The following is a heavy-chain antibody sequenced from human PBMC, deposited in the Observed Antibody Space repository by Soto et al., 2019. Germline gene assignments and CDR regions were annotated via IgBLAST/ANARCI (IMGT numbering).Heavy chain of an antibody. CDR1: GGSFSGYY. D-gene: IGHD3-16*01. Sequence: QVQLQQWGAGLLKPSETLSLTCAVYGGSFSGYYWSWIRQPPGKGLEWIGEINHSGSTNYNPSLKRRVPISVDPSKNQFSRKLSSVTAADTVVYYCAGGGGDGGYDYGMDVWGQGTTVSVSS. J-gene: IGHJ6*02. V-gene: IGHV4-34*01. CDR3: AGGGGDGGYDYGMDV. CDR2: INHSGST.